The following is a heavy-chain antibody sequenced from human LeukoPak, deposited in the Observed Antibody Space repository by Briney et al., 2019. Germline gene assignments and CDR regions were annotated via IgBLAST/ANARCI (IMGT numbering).Heavy chain of an antibody. CDR2: IWYDGSNK. Sequence: GGSLRLSCAATGFTFSSYGMHWVRQAPGKGLEWVAVIWYDGSNKYYADSVKGRFTISRDNSKNTLYLQMNSLRAEDTAVYYCARDGAEYSSSFAYWGQGTLVTVSS. V-gene: IGHV3-33*01. CDR3: ARDGAEYSSSFAY. D-gene: IGHD6-6*01. CDR1: GFTFSSYG. J-gene: IGHJ4*02.